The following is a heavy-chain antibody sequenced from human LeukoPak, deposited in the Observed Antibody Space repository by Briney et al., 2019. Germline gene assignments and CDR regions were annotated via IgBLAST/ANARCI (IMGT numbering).Heavy chain of an antibody. J-gene: IGHJ4*02. CDR2: ISGSGGST. CDR1: GFTFSSYA. CDR3: AKGVRVTIFGVVKTPFDY. Sequence: PGGSLRLSCAASGFTFSSYAMSWVRQAPGKGLEWVSAISGSGGSTYYADSVKGRFTISRDNSKNTLYLQMNSLRAEDTAVYYYAKGVRVTIFGVVKTPFDYWGQGTLVTVSS. V-gene: IGHV3-23*01. D-gene: IGHD3-3*01.